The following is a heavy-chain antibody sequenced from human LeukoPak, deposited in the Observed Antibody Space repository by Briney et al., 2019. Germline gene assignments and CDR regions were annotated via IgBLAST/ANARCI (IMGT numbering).Heavy chain of an antibody. CDR2: IYPGDSDT. Sequence: GESLKISCKGSGYSFTTYWIGWVRQMPGKGLEWMGIIYPGDSDTRYSPSFQGQVTISADKSISTAYLQWSSLKASDTAVYYCARRYYGSGNLFDPWGQGTLVTVSS. J-gene: IGHJ5*02. CDR3: ARRYYGSGNLFDP. V-gene: IGHV5-51*01. CDR1: GYSFTTYW. D-gene: IGHD3-10*01.